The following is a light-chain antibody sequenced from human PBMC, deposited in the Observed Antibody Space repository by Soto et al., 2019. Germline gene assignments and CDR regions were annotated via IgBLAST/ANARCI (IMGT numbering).Light chain of an antibody. CDR2: DVT. V-gene: IGLV2-14*03. J-gene: IGLJ2*01. Sequence: QSVLTQPASVSGSPGQSITISCTSSDVGGYKYVSWYQQHPGKAPKLMIYDVTNRPSGVSNRFSGSMSGNAASLTISGLQAEDEADYYCSSYITSSTSQVFGGGTKVTVL. CDR1: SSDVGGYKY. CDR3: SSYITSSTSQV.